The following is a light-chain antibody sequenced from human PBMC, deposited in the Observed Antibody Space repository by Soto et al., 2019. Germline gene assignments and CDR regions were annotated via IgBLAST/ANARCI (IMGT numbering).Light chain of an antibody. J-gene: IGLJ2*01. CDR2: EVT. CDR3: SSYTSGSTLFV. Sequence: QSALTQPASVSGSPGQSITISCTGTSSDVGGYNYVSWYQQHPGKAPRLMIYEVTNRPSGVSNRFSGSKSGNTASLTISGLRAEDEAAYYCSSYTSGSTLFVFGGGTKVTVL. V-gene: IGLV2-14*01. CDR1: SSDVGGYNY.